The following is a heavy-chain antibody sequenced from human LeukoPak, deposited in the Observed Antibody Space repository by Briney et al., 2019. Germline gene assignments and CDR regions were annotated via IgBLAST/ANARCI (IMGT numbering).Heavy chain of an antibody. V-gene: IGHV3-11*04. Sequence: PGGSLRLSCAASGFTFSDYYMSWIRQAPGKGLEWVSYISSSGSTIYCADSVKGRFTISRDNSKNTLYLQMNSLRAEDTAVYYCARARSSYGYGDAFDIWGQGTMVTVSS. CDR3: ARARSSYGYGDAFDI. D-gene: IGHD5-18*01. CDR2: ISSSGSTI. J-gene: IGHJ3*02. CDR1: GFTFSDYY.